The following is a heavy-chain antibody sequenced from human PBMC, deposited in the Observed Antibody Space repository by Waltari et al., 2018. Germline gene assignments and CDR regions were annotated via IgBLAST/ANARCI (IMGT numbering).Heavy chain of an antibody. J-gene: IGHJ4*02. V-gene: IGHV3-7*03. Sequence: EVLLVESGGGLVQPGGSLRLSCAASGFTFSNFWMTWVRQAPGKGRGGVANNKGDGSENHYLYSVRGRFTVSRDNARNSLYLQMNSLRADDTAVYYCASGGHVDYCGQGTLVTVSS. CDR1: GFTFSNFW. CDR3: ASGGHVDY. CDR2: NKGDGSEN. D-gene: IGHD3-16*01.